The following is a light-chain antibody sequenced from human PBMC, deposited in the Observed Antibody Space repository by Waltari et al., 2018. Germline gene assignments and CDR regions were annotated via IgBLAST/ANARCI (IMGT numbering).Light chain of an antibody. J-gene: IGKJ4*01. CDR2: GAS. Sequence: EIVMTQSPATLSVSPGERDTLSCRASQSVSTNLAWYQQKPGQAPRLIIYGASTRATGVPARFSGSGSGTEFTLTISSLQSEDFAVYHCQQYSNWPPLTFGGGTTVEIK. V-gene: IGKV3-15*01. CDR3: QQYSNWPPLT. CDR1: QSVSTN.